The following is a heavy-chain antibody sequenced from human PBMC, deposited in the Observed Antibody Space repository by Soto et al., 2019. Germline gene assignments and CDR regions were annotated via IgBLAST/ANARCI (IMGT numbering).Heavy chain of an antibody. J-gene: IGHJ6*03. CDR2: TYYKSKWYS. D-gene: IGHD1-1*01. Sequence: QVQLQQSSPGLVKPSQALSLTCDISGDSVSSNSAGWNWIRQTPSRGLEWLGRTYYKSKWYSTYAASVKSRITVSPDISKNQFSLQLTSVTPEDTAVYYCARGSWDDVSGHYYMDVWDKGTTVTVSS. CDR1: GDSVSSNSAG. V-gene: IGHV6-1*01. CDR3: ARGSWDDVSGHYYMDV.